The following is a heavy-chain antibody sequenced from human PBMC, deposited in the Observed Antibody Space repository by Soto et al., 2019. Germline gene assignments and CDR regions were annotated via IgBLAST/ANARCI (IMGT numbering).Heavy chain of an antibody. J-gene: IGHJ4*02. V-gene: IGHV6-1*01. CDR2: TWYRSNWRN. CDR1: GDSVSSNSAA. CDR3: ASNTWNLVSSRDY. Sequence: QVPLQQSGPGLVMPSQTLSLTCAISGDSVSSNSAAWNWIRQSPSRGLEWLGRTWYRSNWRNDYALSVKSRIVITLDTSKNQFSLHLNSVTPEDTAVYYCASNTWNLVSSRDYWGQGILVTVSS. D-gene: IGHD1-1*01.